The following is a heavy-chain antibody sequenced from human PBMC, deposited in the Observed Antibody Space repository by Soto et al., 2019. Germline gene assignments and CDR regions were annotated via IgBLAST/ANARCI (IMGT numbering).Heavy chain of an antibody. D-gene: IGHD3-3*01. Sequence: SETLSLTCTVSGGSISSSSYYWGWIRQPPGKGLEWIGSIYYSGSTYYNPSLKSRVTISVDTSKNQFSLKLSSVTAADTAVHYCARHHYDFWSGYYRPWFDPWGQGTLVTVSS. CDR3: ARHHYDFWSGYYRPWFDP. V-gene: IGHV4-39*01. CDR1: GGSISSSSYY. CDR2: IYYSGST. J-gene: IGHJ5*02.